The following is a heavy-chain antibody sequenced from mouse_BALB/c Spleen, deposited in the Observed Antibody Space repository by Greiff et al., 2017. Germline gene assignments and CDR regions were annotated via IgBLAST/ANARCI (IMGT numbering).Heavy chain of an antibody. V-gene: IGHV2-9*02. J-gene: IGHJ4*01. CDR1: GFSLTSYG. D-gene: IGHD4-1*01. CDR3: ARELGYYAMDY. Sequence: VKLQESGPGLVAPSQSLSITCTVSGFSLTSYGVHWVRQPPGKGLEWLGVIWAGGSTNYNSALMSRLSISKDNSKSQVFLKMNSLQTDDTAMYYCARELGYYAMDYWGQGTSVTVSS. CDR2: IWAGGST.